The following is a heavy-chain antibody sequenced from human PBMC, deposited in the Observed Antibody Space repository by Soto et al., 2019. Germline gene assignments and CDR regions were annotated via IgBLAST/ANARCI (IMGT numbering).Heavy chain of an antibody. CDR3: AHRVLRTVFGLVTTTAIYFDF. D-gene: IGHD3-3*01. CDR2: IYWDDDK. Sequence: QITLNESGPTVVRPTETLTLTCRFSGFSLTTSGVGVGWIPQSPGKAPEWLALIYWDDDKRYSASLKSRLTITKDTSKNQVVLTVSDLDATDTATYYCAHRVLRTVFGLVTTTAIYFDFWGQGTPVAVSS. J-gene: IGHJ4*02. V-gene: IGHV2-5*02. CDR1: GFSLTTSGVG.